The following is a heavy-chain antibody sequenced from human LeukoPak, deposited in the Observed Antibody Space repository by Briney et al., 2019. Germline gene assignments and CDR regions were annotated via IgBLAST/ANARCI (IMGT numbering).Heavy chain of an antibody. Sequence: PGGSLRLSCAASGFTFSSYAMHWVRQAPGKGLEYVSAISSNGGSTYYANSVKGRFTISRDNSKNTLYLQMGSLRAEDMAVYYCARAYSVKYGLGYYYMDVWGKGTTVTISS. V-gene: IGHV3-64*01. D-gene: IGHD1-26*01. CDR1: GFTFSSYA. CDR2: ISSNGGST. J-gene: IGHJ6*03. CDR3: ARAYSVKYGLGYYYMDV.